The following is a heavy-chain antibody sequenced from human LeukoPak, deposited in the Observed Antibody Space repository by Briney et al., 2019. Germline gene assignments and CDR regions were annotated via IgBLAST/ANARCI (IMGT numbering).Heavy chain of an antibody. CDR2: IGVTGDT. Sequence: GWSLRLSCAASGFTFSGYDMNWVRQPTGKGLEWVSAIGVTGDTYYAGSVKGRFTMSRENAKNSLYLQLDSLRAGDTAVYYCARGFVHAFDLWGQGRMVTVSS. J-gene: IGHJ3*01. CDR3: ARGFVHAFDL. CDR1: GFTFSGYD. V-gene: IGHV3-13*04. D-gene: IGHD3-16*02.